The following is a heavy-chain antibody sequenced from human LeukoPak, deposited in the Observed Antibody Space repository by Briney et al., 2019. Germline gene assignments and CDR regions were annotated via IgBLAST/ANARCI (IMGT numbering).Heavy chain of an antibody. CDR2: IYYSGST. Sequence: SETLSLTCTVSGGSISSYYWSWIRQPPGKGLEWIGYIYYSGSTNYNPSLKSRVTISVDTSKNQFSLKLSSVTAADTAVYYCARVADWRELRFDYWGQGTLVTVSS. D-gene: IGHD1-26*01. CDR1: GGSISSYY. J-gene: IGHJ4*02. CDR3: ARVADWRELRFDY. V-gene: IGHV4-59*01.